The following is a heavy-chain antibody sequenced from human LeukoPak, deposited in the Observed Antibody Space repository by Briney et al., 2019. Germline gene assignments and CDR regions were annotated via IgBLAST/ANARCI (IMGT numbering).Heavy chain of an antibody. V-gene: IGHV4-34*01. CDR1: GGSFSGYY. Sequence: PSETLSLTCAVYGGSFSGYYWSWIRQPPGKGLEWIGEINHSGSTNYNPSLKSRVTISVDTSKSQFSLKLSSVTAADTAVYYCASLYCSSTSCYGDSVTPYWGQGTLVTVSS. CDR3: ASLYCSSTSCYGDSVTPY. D-gene: IGHD2-2*01. J-gene: IGHJ4*02. CDR2: INHSGST.